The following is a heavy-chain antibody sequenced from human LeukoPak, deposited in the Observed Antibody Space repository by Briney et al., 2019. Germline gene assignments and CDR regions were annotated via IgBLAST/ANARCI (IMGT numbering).Heavy chain of an antibody. Sequence: HGESLKISCKGTGYSFTNYWVGWVRQMPGKGLEWMGIIYPSDSNTRYSPSFEGQVTISADKSISTAYLQWSSLKASDTALYYCARQYYDSSGQPIGVYNYWGQGTLVTVSS. V-gene: IGHV5-51*01. CDR3: ARQYYDSSGQPIGVYNY. D-gene: IGHD3-22*01. CDR2: IYPSDSNT. CDR1: GYSFTNYW. J-gene: IGHJ4*02.